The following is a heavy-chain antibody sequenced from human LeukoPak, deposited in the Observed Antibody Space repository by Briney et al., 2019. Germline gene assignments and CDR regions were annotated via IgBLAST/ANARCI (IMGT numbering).Heavy chain of an antibody. V-gene: IGHV1-8*01. J-gene: IGHJ4*02. CDR3: ALGYCSSTSCYESFRFDY. D-gene: IGHD2-2*01. CDR2: MNPNSGNT. CDR1: GYTFTSYD. Sequence: ASVKVSCKASGYTFTSYDINWVRQATGQGLEWMGGMNPNSGNTGYAQKFQGRVTMTRNTSISTAYMELSSLRSEDTAVYYCALGYCSSTSCYESFRFDYWGQGTLVTVSS.